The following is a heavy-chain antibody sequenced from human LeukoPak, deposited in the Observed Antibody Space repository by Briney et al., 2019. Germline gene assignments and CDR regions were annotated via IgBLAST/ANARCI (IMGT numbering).Heavy chain of an antibody. J-gene: IGHJ6*03. Sequence: GGSLRLSCAASGFTFDDYAMHWVRQAPGKGLEWVSGISWNSGSIGYADSVKGRFTISRDNSKNTLYLQMNSLRAEDTAVYYCAKCSSWYGYYYYYYMDVWGKGTTVTVSS. CDR2: ISWNSGSI. V-gene: IGHV3-9*01. D-gene: IGHD6-13*01. CDR3: AKCSSWYGYYYYYYMDV. CDR1: GFTFDDYA.